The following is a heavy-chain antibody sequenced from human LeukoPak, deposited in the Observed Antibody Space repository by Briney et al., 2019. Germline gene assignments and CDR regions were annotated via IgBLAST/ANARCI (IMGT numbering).Heavy chain of an antibody. D-gene: IGHD3-9*01. V-gene: IGHV3-21*06. CDR2: ISSSSTHI. Sequence: GGSLRLSCAASGFTLSSYNMNWVRQAPGKGLEWVSSISSSSTHIYYADSVKGRFTISRDNAKNSVYLQMNSLRAEDTAVYYCARAPYDILTGYSPYYFDSWGQGTLVSVSS. CDR3: ARAPYDILTGYSPYYFDS. J-gene: IGHJ4*02. CDR1: GFTLSSYN.